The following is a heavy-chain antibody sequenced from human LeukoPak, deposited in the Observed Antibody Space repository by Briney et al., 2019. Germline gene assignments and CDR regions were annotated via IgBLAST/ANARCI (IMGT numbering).Heavy chain of an antibody. V-gene: IGHV4-30-4*08. Sequence: SQTLSLTCTVSGGSISSGDYYWSWIRQPPGKGLEWIGYIYCSGSTYYNRSLESRVTISVDTSKNQFSLKLSSVTAADTAVYYCARAGYDFWSGYPRYYFDYWGQGTLVTVSS. CDR1: GGSISSGDYY. CDR3: ARAGYDFWSGYPRYYFDY. J-gene: IGHJ4*02. D-gene: IGHD3-3*01. CDR2: IYCSGST.